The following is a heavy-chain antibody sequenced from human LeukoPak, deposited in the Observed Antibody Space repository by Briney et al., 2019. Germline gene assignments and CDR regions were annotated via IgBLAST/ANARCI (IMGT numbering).Heavy chain of an antibody. J-gene: IGHJ1*01. CDR3: ARAAYCTNGVCYTSHFQH. CDR2: ISYDGSNK. D-gene: IGHD2-8*01. Sequence: GSLRLSCAASGFTFSSYAMHWVRQAPGKGLEWVAVISYDGSNKYYADSVKGRFTISRDNSKNTLYLQMNSLRAEDTAVYYCARAAYCTNGVCYTSHFQHWGQGTLVTVSS. V-gene: IGHV3-30-3*01. CDR1: GFTFSSYA.